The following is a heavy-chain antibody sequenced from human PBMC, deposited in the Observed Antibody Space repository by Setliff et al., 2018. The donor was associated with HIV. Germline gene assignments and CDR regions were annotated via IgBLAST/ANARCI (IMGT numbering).Heavy chain of an antibody. J-gene: IGHJ3*02. CDR1: GGSISSSNW. V-gene: IGHV4-4*02. Sequence: SETLSLTCAVSGGSISSSNWWSWVRQPPGKGREWIGEIYHSGSTNCNPSLKSRVTISVDKSKNQFFLKLSSVTAADTAVYYCGGELVVAAFDIWGQGTMVTVSS. D-gene: IGHD2-15*01. CDR3: GGELVVAAFDI. CDR2: IYHSGST.